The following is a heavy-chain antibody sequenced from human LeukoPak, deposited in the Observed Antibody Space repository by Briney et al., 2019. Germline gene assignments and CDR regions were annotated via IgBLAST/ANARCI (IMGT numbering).Heavy chain of an antibody. D-gene: IGHD6-25*01. CDR1: GGSISSYY. Sequence: KPSETLSLTCTVSGGSISSYYWTWIRQPPGKGLEWIGSIYYSGSTHYNPSLKSRVTISVDTSKNQFSLKLSSVTASDTAVYYCARLSGYGSWGNFDYWGQGTLVTVSS. V-gene: IGHV4-39*01. CDR3: ARLSGYGSWGNFDY. CDR2: IYYSGST. J-gene: IGHJ4*02.